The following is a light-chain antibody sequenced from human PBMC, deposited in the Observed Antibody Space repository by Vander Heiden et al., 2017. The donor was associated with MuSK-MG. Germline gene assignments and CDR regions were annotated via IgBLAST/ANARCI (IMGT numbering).Light chain of an antibody. CDR1: QDISNY. CDR3: QQYDNLPLT. CDR2: DAS. V-gene: IGKV1-33*01. Sequence: IQLTLSPSSLSASVGDRVTITCQASQDISNYLDWYQQKPGKAPKLLIYDASNLETGVPSRFSGSGSGTDFTLTISSLQPEDIATYYCQQYDNLPLTFGGGTKVEIK. J-gene: IGKJ4*01.